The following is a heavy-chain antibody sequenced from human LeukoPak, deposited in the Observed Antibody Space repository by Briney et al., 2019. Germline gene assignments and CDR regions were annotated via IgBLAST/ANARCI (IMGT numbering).Heavy chain of an antibody. CDR1: GYTFTSHY. J-gene: IGHJ4*02. Sequence: ASVNVSCKASGYTFTSHYMHWVRQAPGQGLEWMGIINPSGGSTSYAQKFQGRVTMTRDTSTSTVYMELSSLRSEDTAVYYCARSNYVGPPFDYWGQGTLVTVSS. CDR3: ARSNYVGPPFDY. V-gene: IGHV1-46*01. D-gene: IGHD1-7*01. CDR2: INPSGGST.